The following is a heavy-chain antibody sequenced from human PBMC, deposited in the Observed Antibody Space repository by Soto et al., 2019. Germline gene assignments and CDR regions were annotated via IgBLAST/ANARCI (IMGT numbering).Heavy chain of an antibody. CDR1: GFTFSSYS. CDR2: ISSSSSYI. J-gene: IGHJ6*03. D-gene: IGHD6-13*01. V-gene: IGHV3-21*01. CDR3: ASYGYSSSWSTENYYYYYMDV. Sequence: GGSLRLSCAASGFTFSSYSMNWVRQAPGKGLEWVSSISSSSSYIYYADSVKGRFTISRDNAKNSLYLQMNSLRAEDTAVYYCASYGYSSSWSTENYYYYYMDVWGKGTTVTVSS.